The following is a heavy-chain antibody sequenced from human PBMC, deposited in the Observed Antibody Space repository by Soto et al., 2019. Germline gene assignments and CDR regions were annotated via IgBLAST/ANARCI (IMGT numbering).Heavy chain of an antibody. J-gene: IGHJ6*03. Sequence: QVQLVESGGGVVQPGRSLRLSCAASGFTFSSYGMHWVRQAPGKGLEWVAVISYDGSNKYYADSVKGRFTISRDNSKNTLYLQMNSLRAEDTAVYYCAKDVGEYRRDYYYYMDVWGKGTTVTVSS. CDR3: AKDVGEYRRDYYYYMDV. D-gene: IGHD3-16*01. V-gene: IGHV3-30*18. CDR1: GFTFSSYG. CDR2: ISYDGSNK.